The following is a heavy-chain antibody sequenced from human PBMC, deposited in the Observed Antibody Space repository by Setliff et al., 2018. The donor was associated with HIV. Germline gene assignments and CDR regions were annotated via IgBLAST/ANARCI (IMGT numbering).Heavy chain of an antibody. CDR2: ISPNNGVA. Sequence: GASVKVSCKATEYMILAYKMNWVRQAPGQGLEWIGRISPNNGVAEYAPKFQGRVIMTLDTSISTAYLEIPRLTSDDAAVYYCALPRVFDSFDVWGQGTMVTVSS. CDR3: ALPRVFDSFDV. V-gene: IGHV1-2*06. J-gene: IGHJ3*01. CDR1: EYMILAYK.